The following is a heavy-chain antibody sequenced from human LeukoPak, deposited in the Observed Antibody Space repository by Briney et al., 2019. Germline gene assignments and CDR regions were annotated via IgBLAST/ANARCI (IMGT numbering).Heavy chain of an antibody. CDR3: ARGPFSYYDFWSGYFQQLNYFDC. V-gene: IGHV1-8*03. CDR2: MNPNSGDT. CDR1: GYTFTSYD. Sequence: ASVKVSCKASGYTFTSYDINWVRQATGQGLEWMGWMNPNSGDTGYAQKFQGRVTITRNTSISTAYMELSSLRSEDTAVYYCARGPFSYYDFWSGYFQQLNYFDCWGQGTLVTVSS. D-gene: IGHD3-3*01. J-gene: IGHJ4*02.